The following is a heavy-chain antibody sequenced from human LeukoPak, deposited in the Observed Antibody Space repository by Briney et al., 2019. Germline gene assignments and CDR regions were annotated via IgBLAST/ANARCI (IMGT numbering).Heavy chain of an antibody. CDR1: GGTFSSYA. D-gene: IGHD3-10*01. CDR3: ASYDGMVRRVPDYFDY. CDR2: IIPILGIA. J-gene: IGHJ4*02. V-gene: IGHV1-69*04. Sequence: ASVKVSCKASGGTFSSYAISWVRQAPGQGLEWMGRIIPILGIANYAQKFQGRVTITADKSTSTAYMELSSLRSEDTAVYYCASYDGMVRRVPDYFDYWGQGTLVTVSS.